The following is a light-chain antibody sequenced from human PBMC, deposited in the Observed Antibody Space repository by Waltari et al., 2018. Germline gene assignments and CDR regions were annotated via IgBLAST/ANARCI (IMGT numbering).Light chain of an antibody. CDR1: QGRSKY. J-gene: IGKJ3*01. Sequence: DIQMTQSPSSLSASVGDRVTVTCRASQGRSKYLAWYQQKPGKVPQLLIYAASTWQSGVPSRFSGRGSGTEFTLTISSLQPEDVATYYCQQYANIPFSFGPGTRVDTK. CDR3: QQYANIPFS. V-gene: IGKV1-27*01. CDR2: AAS.